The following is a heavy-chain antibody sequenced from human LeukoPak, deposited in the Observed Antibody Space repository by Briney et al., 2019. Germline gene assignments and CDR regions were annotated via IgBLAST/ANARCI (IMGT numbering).Heavy chain of an antibody. CDR3: ARDLSGYWTYDY. J-gene: IGHJ4*01. D-gene: IGHD1-1*01. Sequence: PGRSLRLSCAASGFTFRNYYMHWVRQAPGKGLEWVAVISLDGNNEYYADSVKGRFSLSRDNSMNTLYLQLNSLRTEGTAMYYCARDLSGYWTYDYWGQGTLVTVSS. CDR1: GFTFRNYY. CDR2: ISLDGNNE. V-gene: IGHV3-30-3*01.